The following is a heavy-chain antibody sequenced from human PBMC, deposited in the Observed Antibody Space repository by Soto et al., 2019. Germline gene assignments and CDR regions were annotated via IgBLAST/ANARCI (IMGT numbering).Heavy chain of an antibody. CDR1: GGSFSGYY. V-gene: IGHV4-34*01. J-gene: IGHJ4*02. D-gene: IGHD6-19*01. Sequence: KPSETLSLTCAVYGGSFSGYYWSWIRQPPGKGLEWIGEINHSGSTNYNPSLKSRVTISVDTSKNQFSLKLSSVTAADTAVYYCARQRGYYSSGWYSTLNYYFDYWGQGTLVTVSS. CDR2: INHSGST. CDR3: ARQRGYYSSGWYSTLNYYFDY.